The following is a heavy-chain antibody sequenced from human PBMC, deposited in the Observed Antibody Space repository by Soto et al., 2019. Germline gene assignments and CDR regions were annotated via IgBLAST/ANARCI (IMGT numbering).Heavy chain of an antibody. CDR1: GGSVSSSRFY. CDR3: ARLDTSMFTDN. D-gene: IGHD5-18*01. Sequence: LCGGSVSSSRFYWGWIRQPPGKGLEWIGSIYYSGSTSYNPSLRSRVTISVDTSKNQFSLQLGSVTAADTAMYYCARLDTSMFTDNWGQGTLVTVSS. CDR2: IYYSGST. J-gene: IGHJ4*02. V-gene: IGHV4-39*01.